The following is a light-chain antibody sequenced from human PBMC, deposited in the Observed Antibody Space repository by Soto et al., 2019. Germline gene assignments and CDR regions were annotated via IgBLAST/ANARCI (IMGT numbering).Light chain of an antibody. CDR3: QQRSNWPSLT. CDR2: DAS. J-gene: IGKJ4*01. Sequence: EIVLTQSQATLSLSPGERATLSCRASQSVSSYLAWYQQAPGQAPRLLTYDASNTATGIPARFSGSGSGTDFTLTISSLEPEDVAVYYCQQRSNWPSLTFGGGTKVEIK. CDR1: QSVSSY. V-gene: IGKV3-11*01.